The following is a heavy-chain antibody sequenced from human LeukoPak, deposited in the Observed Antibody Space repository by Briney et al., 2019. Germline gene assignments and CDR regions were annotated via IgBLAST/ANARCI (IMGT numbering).Heavy chain of an antibody. CDR2: IYYSGST. CDR1: GGSISSSSYY. V-gene: IGHV4-39*02. CDR3: ARDLAREDAFDI. Sequence: SETLSLTCTVSGGSISSSSYYWGWIRQPPGKGLEWIGSIYYSGSTYYNPSLKSRVTISVDTSKNQFSLKLSSVTAADTAVYYCARDLAREDAFDIWGQGTMVTVSS. J-gene: IGHJ3*02.